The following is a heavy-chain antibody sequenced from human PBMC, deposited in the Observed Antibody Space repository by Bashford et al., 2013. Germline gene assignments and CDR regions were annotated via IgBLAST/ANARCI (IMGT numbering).Heavy chain of an antibody. J-gene: IGHJ5*02. V-gene: IGHV4-34*01. CDR2: VNHSGST. Sequence: SSETLSLTCAVYGGSFSGYYWSWIRQPPREGGWSGLGKVNHSGSTNYNPSLKSRVTISVDTSKNQFSLKLSSVTAADTAVYYCARGSIAARPGWFDPWGQGTLVTVSS. D-gene: IGHD6-6*01. CDR1: GGSFSGYY. CDR3: ARGSIAARPGWFDP.